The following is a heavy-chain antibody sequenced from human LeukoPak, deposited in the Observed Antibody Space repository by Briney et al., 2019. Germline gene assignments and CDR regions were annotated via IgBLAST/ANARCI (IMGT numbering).Heavy chain of an antibody. V-gene: IGHV3-48*01. CDR3: AKPLLVGATPFDY. Sequence: GGSLRLSCAASGFTFSSYSMNWVRQAPGKGLEWVSYISSSSSTIYYADSVKGRFTISRDNAKNSLYLQMNSLRAEDTAVYYCAKPLLVGATPFDYWGQGTLVTVSS. CDR2: ISSSSSTI. D-gene: IGHD1-26*01. CDR1: GFTFSSYS. J-gene: IGHJ4*02.